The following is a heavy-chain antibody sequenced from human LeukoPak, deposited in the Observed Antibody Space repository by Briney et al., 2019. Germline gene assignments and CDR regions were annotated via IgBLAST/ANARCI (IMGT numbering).Heavy chain of an antibody. CDR3: ARIEEYSSSWYYFDY. D-gene: IGHD6-13*01. CDR1: GFSLSTSGMC. V-gene: IGHV2-70*01. CDR2: IDWDDDK. Sequence: SGPTLVNPTQTLTLTCTFSGFSLSTSGMCVSWIRQPPGKALEWLALIDWDDDKYYGTSLKTRLTISKDTSKNQVVLTMTNMDSVDTATYYCARIEEYSSSWYYFDYWGQGTLVTVSS. J-gene: IGHJ4*02.